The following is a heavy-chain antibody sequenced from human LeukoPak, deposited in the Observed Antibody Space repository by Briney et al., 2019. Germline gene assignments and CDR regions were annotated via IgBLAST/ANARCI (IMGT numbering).Heavy chain of an antibody. CDR2: ISYDGSNK. Sequence: QPGGSLRLSCAASGFTLSSYGMHWVRQAPGKGLEWVAVISYDGSNKYYADSVKGRFTISRDNSKNTLYLQMNSLRAEDTAVYYCARETDYWGQGTLVTVSS. CDR3: ARETDY. CDR1: GFTLSSYG. J-gene: IGHJ4*02. V-gene: IGHV3-30*03.